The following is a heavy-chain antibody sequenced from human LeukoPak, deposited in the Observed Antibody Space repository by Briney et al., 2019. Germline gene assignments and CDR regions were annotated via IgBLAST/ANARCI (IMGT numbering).Heavy chain of an antibody. D-gene: IGHD2-2*01. CDR2: ISWNSGSI. J-gene: IGHJ3*02. V-gene: IGHV3-9*01. CDR1: GFTFDDYA. Sequence: PGGSLRLSCAASGFTFDDYAMHWVRQAPGKGLEWVSGISWNSGSIGYADSVKGRFTISRDNAKNSLYLQMNSLRAEDTALYYCAKSGGCSSTSCDDAFDIWGQGTMVTVSS. CDR3: AKSGGCSSTSCDDAFDI.